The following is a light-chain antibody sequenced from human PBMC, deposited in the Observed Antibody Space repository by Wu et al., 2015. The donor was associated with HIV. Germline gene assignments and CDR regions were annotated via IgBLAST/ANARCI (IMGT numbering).Light chain of an antibody. V-gene: IGKV3D-20*02. Sequence: EIVLTQSPGTLSLSPGNRATLSCRASQSIIGTYLAWYQQRPGQAPRLLIYGVSTRATGIPDRFSGSGSGTGFTLTISRLEPEDFAVYYCQQRSNWPLTFGGGTKVEIK. CDR2: GVS. CDR1: QSIIGTY. J-gene: IGKJ4*01. CDR3: QQRSNWPLT.